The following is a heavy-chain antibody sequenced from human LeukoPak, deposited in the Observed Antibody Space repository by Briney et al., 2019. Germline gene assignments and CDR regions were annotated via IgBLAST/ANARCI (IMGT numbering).Heavy chain of an antibody. Sequence: ASVTVSRKASRYTFTSYGISWVRQAPGQGLESMGCICAYNGNPNYAQKLQDRVTMTTDTSTSTAYMELRSLRSNDTAVYYCARGLVLGSLFDPWGQGTLVTVSS. CDR3: ARGLVLGSLFDP. V-gene: IGHV1-18*01. CDR2: ICAYNGNP. CDR1: RYTFTSYG. J-gene: IGHJ5*02. D-gene: IGHD2-21*01.